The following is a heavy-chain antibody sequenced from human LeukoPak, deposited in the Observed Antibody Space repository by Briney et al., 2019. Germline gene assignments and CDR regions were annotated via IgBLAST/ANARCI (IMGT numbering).Heavy chain of an antibody. J-gene: IGHJ5*02. CDR2: IYHSGST. V-gene: IGHV4-4*02. CDR1: GGSISSSNW. Sequence: SGTLSLTCAVSGGSISSSNWWSWVRQPPGKGLGWIGEIYHSGSTNYNPSLKSRVTISVDKSKNQFSLKLSSVTAADTAVYYCARDGSYYGSGSYHPWGQGTLVTVSS. D-gene: IGHD3-10*01. CDR3: ARDGSYYGSGSYHP.